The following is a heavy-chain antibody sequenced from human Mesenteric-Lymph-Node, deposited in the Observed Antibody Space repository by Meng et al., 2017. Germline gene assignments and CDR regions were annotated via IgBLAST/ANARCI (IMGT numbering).Heavy chain of an antibody. CDR2: IYYSGST. J-gene: IGHJ4*02. Sequence: QVHLQESGPGRVRPSETLSLPCTVAGGSVSSGSYYWSWIRQPPGKGLEWIGYIYYSGSTNYNPSLKSRVTISVDKSKNQFSLKLSSVTAADTAVYFRARGELLWDYWGQGTLVTVSS. CDR3: ARGELLWDY. V-gene: IGHV4-61*01. CDR1: GGSVSSGSYY. D-gene: IGHD2-2*01.